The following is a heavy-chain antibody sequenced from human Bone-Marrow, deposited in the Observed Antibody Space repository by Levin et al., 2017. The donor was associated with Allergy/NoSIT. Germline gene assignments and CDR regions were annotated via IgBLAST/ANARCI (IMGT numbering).Heavy chain of an antibody. Sequence: PGGSLRLSCAASGFTFSSYWMHWVRQAPGKGPVWVSRIDSAGTGTIYADSVKDRFTISRDNAKNTLFLHMYSLTAEDTAMYYCVRPYSDSSGYYLGYWGQGILVTVSS. V-gene: IGHV3-74*01. D-gene: IGHD3-22*01. J-gene: IGHJ4*02. CDR1: GFTFSSYW. CDR2: IDSAGTGT. CDR3: VRPYSDSSGYYLGY.